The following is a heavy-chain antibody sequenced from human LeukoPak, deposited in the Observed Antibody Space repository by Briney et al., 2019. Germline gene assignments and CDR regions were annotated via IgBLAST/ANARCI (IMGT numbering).Heavy chain of an antibody. J-gene: IGHJ6*03. CDR1: GGSISSYY. D-gene: IGHD3-22*01. CDR2: IYYSGST. V-gene: IGHV4-59*01. Sequence: SETLSLTCTVSGGSISSYYWSWIRQPPGKGLEWIGYIYYSGSTNYNPSLKSRVTISVDTSKNQFSLKPSSVTAADTAVYYCARAYYDSSGYPFYYYYYYMDVWGKGTTVTVSS. CDR3: ARAYYDSSGYPFYYYYYYMDV.